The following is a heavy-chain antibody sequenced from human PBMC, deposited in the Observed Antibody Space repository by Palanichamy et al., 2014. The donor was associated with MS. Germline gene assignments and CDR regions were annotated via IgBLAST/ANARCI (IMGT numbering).Heavy chain of an antibody. CDR3: VRAGGVEKIVLLPADKKNGLDV. CDR1: GFTFSTHW. D-gene: IGHD2-2*01. CDR2: IKQDGREK. Sequence: EVQLVESGGGLVQPGGSLRLSCAASGFTFSTHWMSWVRQAPGKGLEWVANIKQDGREKYYVDSVKGRFTISRDNAKDSLSLEMKSLRAEDTAVYYCVRAGGVEKIVLLPADKKNGLDVWGQGTTVTVSS. V-gene: IGHV3-7*01. J-gene: IGHJ6*02.